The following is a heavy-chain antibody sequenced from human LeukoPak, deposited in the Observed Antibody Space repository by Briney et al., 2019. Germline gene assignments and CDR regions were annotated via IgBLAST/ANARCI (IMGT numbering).Heavy chain of an antibody. CDR3: ARTISCSSTSCYWYYCYYMDV. D-gene: IGHD2-2*01. CDR2: INHSGST. Sequence: SETLSLTCAVYGGSFSGYYWSWIRQPPGKGLEWIGEINHSGSTNYNPSLKSRVTISVDTSKNQFSLKLSSVTAADTAVYYCARTISCSSTSCYWYYCYYMDVWGKGTTVTVSS. J-gene: IGHJ6*03. CDR1: GGSFSGYY. V-gene: IGHV4-34*01.